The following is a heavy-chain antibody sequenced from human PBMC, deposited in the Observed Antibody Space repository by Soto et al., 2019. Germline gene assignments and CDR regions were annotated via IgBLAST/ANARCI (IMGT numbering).Heavy chain of an antibody. CDR1: GFTVSSNY. Sequence: GGSLRLSCAASGFTVSSNYMSWVRQAPGKGLEWVSVIYSGGSTYYADSVKGRFTISRDNSKNTLYLQMNSLRAEDTAVYYCVGFVLLWFGESPPGGMDVWGQGTTVTVSS. CDR3: VGFVLLWFGESPPGGMDV. J-gene: IGHJ6*02. CDR2: IYSGGST. V-gene: IGHV3-53*01. D-gene: IGHD3-10*01.